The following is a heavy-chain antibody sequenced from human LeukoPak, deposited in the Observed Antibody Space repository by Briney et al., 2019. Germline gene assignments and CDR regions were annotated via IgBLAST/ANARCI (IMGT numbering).Heavy chain of an antibody. CDR1: GGSISSGDYY. D-gene: IGHD2-15*01. V-gene: IGHV4-30-4*01. J-gene: IGHJ4*02. CDR2: IYYSGST. CDR3: ARVVVAATIFARSYYFDY. Sequence: PSETLSLTCTVSGGSISSGDYYWSWIRQPPGKGLEWIGYIYYSGSTYYNPSLKSRVTISVDTSKNQFSLKLSSVTAADTAVYYCARVVVAATIFARSYYFDYWGQGTLVTVSS.